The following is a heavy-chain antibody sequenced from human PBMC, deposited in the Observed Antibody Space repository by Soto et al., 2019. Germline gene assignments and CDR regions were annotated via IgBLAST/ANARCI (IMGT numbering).Heavy chain of an antibody. CDR1: GGSISSSSYY. CDR2: IYYSGST. V-gene: IGHV4-39*01. CDR3: ARHGVGATPDNWFDP. J-gene: IGHJ5*02. Sequence: QLQLQESGPGLVKPSETLSLTCTVSGGSISSSSYYWGWIRQPPGKGLEWIGSIYYSGSTYYNPSLQSRVTISVDTSKNQFSLKLSSVTAADTAVYYCARHGVGATPDNWFDPWGQGTLVTVSS. D-gene: IGHD1-26*01.